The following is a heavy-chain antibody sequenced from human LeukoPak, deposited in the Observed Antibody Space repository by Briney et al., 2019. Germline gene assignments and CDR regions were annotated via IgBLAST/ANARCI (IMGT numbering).Heavy chain of an antibody. Sequence: GGSLRLSCAASGFTFSSYSMNWVRQAPGKWLEWVSSISSSSSYIYYADSVKGRFTISRDNAKNSLYLQMNSLRAEDTAVYYCARATQYSGSYTDWGQGTLVTVSS. V-gene: IGHV3-21*01. CDR1: GFTFSSYS. CDR3: ARATQYSGSYTD. D-gene: IGHD1-26*01. CDR2: ISSSSSYI. J-gene: IGHJ4*02.